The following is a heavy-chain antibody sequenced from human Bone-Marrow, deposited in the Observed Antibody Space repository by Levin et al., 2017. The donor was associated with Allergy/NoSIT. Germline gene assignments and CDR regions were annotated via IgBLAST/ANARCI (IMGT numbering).Heavy chain of an antibody. Sequence: GLEWMGIINPSGGSPTYAQKFQGRVTMTRDTSTSTVYMELSSLRSEDTAVYYCAREFVGVVVATAPPRDSDAFDIWGQGTMVTVSS. CDR3: AREFVGVVVATAPPRDSDAFDI. D-gene: IGHD2-15*01. V-gene: IGHV1-46*01. J-gene: IGHJ3*02. CDR2: INPSGGSP.